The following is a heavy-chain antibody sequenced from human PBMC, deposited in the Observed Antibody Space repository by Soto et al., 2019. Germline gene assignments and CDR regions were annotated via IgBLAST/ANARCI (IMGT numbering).Heavy chain of an antibody. CDR1: GFTFSDAW. Sequence: GGSLRLSCAASGFTFSDAWMNWVRQAPGKGLEWVGRIQSKNDGGTSVYAAPVKGRFTISRDDSKNTLYLQMNSLKTEDTAVYYCTPIDFWSGHVYFDDWGQGTPVTVSS. V-gene: IGHV3-15*01. CDR3: TPIDFWSGHVYFDD. J-gene: IGHJ4*02. D-gene: IGHD3-3*01. CDR2: IQSKNDGGTS.